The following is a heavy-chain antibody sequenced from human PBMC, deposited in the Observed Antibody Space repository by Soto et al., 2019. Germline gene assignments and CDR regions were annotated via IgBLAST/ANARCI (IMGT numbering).Heavy chain of an antibody. CDR2: ISGSGGSI. J-gene: IGHJ5*02. Sequence: EVQLLESGGDLVQPGRSLRLSCAASGVTFSAYAMSWVRQAPGKGLEWVSGISGSGGSIYYADSVKGRFTISRDNSKNTVYLQMNSLRAEDTAVYYCANSVRPLNWFDPWGQGTLVTVSS. CDR1: GVTFSAYA. D-gene: IGHD3-10*01. V-gene: IGHV3-23*01. CDR3: ANSVRPLNWFDP.